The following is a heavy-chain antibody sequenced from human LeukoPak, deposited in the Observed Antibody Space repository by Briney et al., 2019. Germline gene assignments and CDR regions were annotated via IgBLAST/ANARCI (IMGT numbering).Heavy chain of an antibody. CDR3: AKDVRRCNGACT. V-gene: IGHV3-23*01. J-gene: IGHJ5*02. Sequence: SGGSLRLSCAASGFTFSSYDMSWVRQAPGKGLEWVSAISDSGTRTYVADSVKGRFTISRDNFKNTLSLQMGNMRAEDTAVYYCAKDVRRCNGACTWGQGTLVTVSS. CDR2: ISDSGTRT. D-gene: IGHD2-8*01. CDR1: GFTFSSYD.